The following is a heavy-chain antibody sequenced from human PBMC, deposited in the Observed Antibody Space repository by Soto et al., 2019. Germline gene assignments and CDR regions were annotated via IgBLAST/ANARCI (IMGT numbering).Heavy chain of an antibody. CDR1: GGSFSGYY. Sequence: PSETLSLTCAVYGGSFSGYYWSWIRQPPGKGLEWIGEINHSGSTNYNPSLKSRVTISVDTSKNQFSLKLSSVTAADTAVYYCAGRVNGVPAANDYWGQGTLVTVS. CDR3: AGRVNGVPAANDY. CDR2: INHSGST. D-gene: IGHD2-2*01. J-gene: IGHJ4*02. V-gene: IGHV4-34*01.